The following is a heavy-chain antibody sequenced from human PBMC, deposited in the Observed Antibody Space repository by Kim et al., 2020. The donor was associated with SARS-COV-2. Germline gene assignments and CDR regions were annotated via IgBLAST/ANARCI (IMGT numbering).Heavy chain of an antibody. V-gene: IGHV4-31*03. Sequence: SETLSLTCTVSGGSISSGGYYWSWIRQHPGKGLEWIGYIYYSGSTYYNPSLKSRVTISVDTSKNQFSLKLSSVTAADTAVYYCARVDDILTGNFDYWGQGTLVTVSS. CDR2: IYYSGST. J-gene: IGHJ4*02. CDR1: GGSISSGGYY. CDR3: ARVDDILTGNFDY. D-gene: IGHD3-9*01.